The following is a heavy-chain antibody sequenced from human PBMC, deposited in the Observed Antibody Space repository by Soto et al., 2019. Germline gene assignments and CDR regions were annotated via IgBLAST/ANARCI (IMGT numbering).Heavy chain of an antibody. CDR2: IIPIFGTA. V-gene: IGHV1-69*12. Sequence: QVQLVQSGAEVKKPGSSVKVSCKASGGTFSSYAISWVRQAPGQGLEWMGGIIPIFGTANYAQKFQGRVTITADESTSTAYMELSSLRSEDTAVYYCARETQPPHGDYGEYFDYWGQGTLVTVSS. J-gene: IGHJ4*02. CDR3: ARETQPPHGDYGEYFDY. D-gene: IGHD4-17*01. CDR1: GGTFSSYA.